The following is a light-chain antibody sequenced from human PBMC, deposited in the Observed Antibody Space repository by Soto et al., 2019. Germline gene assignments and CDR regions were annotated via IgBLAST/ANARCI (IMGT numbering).Light chain of an antibody. Sequence: EIVMTQSPATLSVSPGERATLSCRASQSVSNSLAWHQQKPGQGPRLLIYGASTRATGIPARFSGSGSGTEFTLTISSLQSEDVAVYYCQQYSSWPWTFGQGTKVEIK. CDR2: GAS. CDR1: QSVSNS. V-gene: IGKV3-15*01. J-gene: IGKJ1*01. CDR3: QQYSSWPWT.